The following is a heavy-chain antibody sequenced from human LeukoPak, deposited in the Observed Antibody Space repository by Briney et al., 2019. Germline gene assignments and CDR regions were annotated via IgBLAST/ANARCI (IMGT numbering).Heavy chain of an antibody. V-gene: IGHV3-15*01. Sequence: GGSLRLSCAVSEFPFSNAWMSWVRQAPGKGLEWVGRITSNDDGGTTDYAAAVKGRYTISRDDSKTTLFLQMNSLKIEDTAVYYCSTYLTIRGQGSLVTVSS. CDR1: EFPFSNAW. J-gene: IGHJ4*02. CDR2: ITSNDDGGTT. CDR3: STYLTI.